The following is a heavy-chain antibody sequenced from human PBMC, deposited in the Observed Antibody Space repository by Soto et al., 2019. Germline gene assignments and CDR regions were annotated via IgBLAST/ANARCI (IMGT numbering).Heavy chain of an antibody. CDR3: ARFLPGFVGENEAFDC. CDR2: IYHSGNT. V-gene: IGHV4-4*02. Sequence: QVQLQESGPGLVKPSGTLSLTCTVSGGSISNNNWWSWVRQTPEKGLEWIGQIYHSGNTNYNPSLKSRVSVSVDKSKNQFSLKMNSASAADTAVYYCARFLPGFVGENEAFDCWGHGTLVTVSS. CDR1: GGSISNNNW. D-gene: IGHD3-3*01. J-gene: IGHJ4*01.